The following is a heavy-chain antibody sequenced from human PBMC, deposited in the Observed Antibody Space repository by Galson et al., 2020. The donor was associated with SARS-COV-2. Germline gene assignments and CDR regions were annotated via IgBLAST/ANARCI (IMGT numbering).Heavy chain of an antibody. D-gene: IGHD3-10*01. CDR2: IYYSGST. CDR1: GGSISSSSYY. J-gene: IGHJ4*02. V-gene: IGHV4-39*07. CDR3: ARDPRGSGSPRHDY. Sequence: ASETLSLTCTVSGGSISSSSYYWGWIRQPPGKGLEWIGSIYYSGSTYYNPSLKCRVTITLDTSKNQFSLALSSVTAADTAVYYCARDPRGSGSPRHDYWGQGTLVTVSS.